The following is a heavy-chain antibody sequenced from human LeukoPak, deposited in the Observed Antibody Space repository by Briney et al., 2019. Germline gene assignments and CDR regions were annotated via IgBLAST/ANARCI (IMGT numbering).Heavy chain of an antibody. D-gene: IGHD4-17*01. Sequence: SETLSLTCTVSGGSIGNYYWSWLRQPPGKGLEWIGYIYFSGTANINPSLKSRVTISVDMSKNQFSLKLSSVTAADTAVYYCAREDPQTTVPEGLDVWGQGTTVTVSS. CDR1: GGSIGNYY. CDR2: IYFSGTA. CDR3: AREDPQTTVPEGLDV. J-gene: IGHJ6*02. V-gene: IGHV4-59*01.